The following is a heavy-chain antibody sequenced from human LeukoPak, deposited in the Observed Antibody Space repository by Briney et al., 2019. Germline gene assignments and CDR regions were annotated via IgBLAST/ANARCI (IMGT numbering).Heavy chain of an antibody. CDR1: GFTFSSYS. V-gene: IGHV3-21*01. J-gene: IGHJ6*03. CDR2: ISSSSSYI. CDR3: ARDGSLWGGYYHYYMDV. Sequence: GASLRLSCAASGFTFSSYSMNWVRQAPGKGLEWVSSISSSSSYIYYADSVKGRFTISRDNAKNSLYLQMNSLRAEDTAVYYCARDGSLWGGYYHYYMDVWGKGTTVTVSS. D-gene: IGHD2-15*01.